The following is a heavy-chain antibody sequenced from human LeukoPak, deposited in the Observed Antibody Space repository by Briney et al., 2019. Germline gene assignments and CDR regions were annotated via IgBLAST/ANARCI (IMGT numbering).Heavy chain of an antibody. Sequence: GTSLRLSCAASGFTFSSYGMHWVRQAPGKGLEWVAVISNDGSKKYYVDSLKGRFTISRDNSKNTLSLQMNSLRAEDTALYYCAKDLTDLALAGPEYFQDRGQGTLVTVSS. CDR1: GFTFSSYG. CDR2: ISNDGSKK. D-gene: IGHD6-19*01. V-gene: IGHV3-30*18. J-gene: IGHJ1*01. CDR3: AKDLTDLALAGPEYFQD.